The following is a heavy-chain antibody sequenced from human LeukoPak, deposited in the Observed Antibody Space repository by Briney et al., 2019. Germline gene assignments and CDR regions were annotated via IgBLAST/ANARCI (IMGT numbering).Heavy chain of an antibody. CDR1: GYTFSAQY. J-gene: IGHJ5*02. D-gene: IGHD3-22*01. Sequence: ASVKVSCKASGYTFSAQYIHWVRQAPGQGLEWMGWINPKSGDTNYAQKFQGRVTMTRDTSISTAYMELSRLRSDDTAVYYCAREARYYYESSTNWFDPWGQGTLVTVSS. V-gene: IGHV1-2*02. CDR2: INPKSGDT. CDR3: AREARYYYESSTNWFDP.